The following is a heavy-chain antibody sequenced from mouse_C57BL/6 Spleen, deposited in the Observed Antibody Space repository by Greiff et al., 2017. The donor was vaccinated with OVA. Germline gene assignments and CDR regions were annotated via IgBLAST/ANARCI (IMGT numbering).Heavy chain of an antibody. V-gene: IGHV1-82*01. CDR3: ARSYDGYYEFAY. CDR1: GYAFSSYW. Sequence: QVQLQQSGAELVKPGASVKISCKASGYAFSSYWMNWVKQRPGKGLEWIGRIYPGDGDTNYNGKFKGKATLTADKSSSTAYMQLSSLTSEDSAVYFCARSYDGYYEFAYWGQGTLVTVSA. J-gene: IGHJ3*01. D-gene: IGHD2-3*01. CDR2: IYPGDGDT.